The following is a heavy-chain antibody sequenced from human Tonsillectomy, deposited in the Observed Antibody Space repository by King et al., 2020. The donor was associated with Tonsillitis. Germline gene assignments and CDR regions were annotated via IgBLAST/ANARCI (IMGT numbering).Heavy chain of an antibody. Sequence: QLQESGPGLVKPSETLSLTCTVSGGSISSSNYYWGWIRQPPGKGLEWIGSIFYSGSPYYNPSLKSRVTVSVDTSKNQFYLKLSSVTAADTAVYYCARHARDWDSWGQGTLVTVSS. D-gene: IGHD3/OR15-3a*01. J-gene: IGHJ4*02. CDR3: ARHARDWDS. CDR2: IFYSGSP. V-gene: IGHV4-39*01. CDR1: GGSISSSNYY.